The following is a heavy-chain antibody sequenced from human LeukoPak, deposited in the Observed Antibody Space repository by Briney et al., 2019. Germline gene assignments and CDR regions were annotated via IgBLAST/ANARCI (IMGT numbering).Heavy chain of an antibody. J-gene: IGHJ4*02. V-gene: IGHV3-66*04. D-gene: IGHD6-19*01. CDR1: GFTVSSNY. CDR3: ARPSNEGQWLVGQGVDY. Sequence: PGGSLRLSCAASGFTVSSNYMSWVRQAPGKGLEWGSVIYRGGSTYYTDSVKGRFTISRDNDKKSMYLEMDSLRAEDTAVYYCARPSNEGQWLVGQGVDYWGQGTLVTVSS. CDR2: IYRGGST.